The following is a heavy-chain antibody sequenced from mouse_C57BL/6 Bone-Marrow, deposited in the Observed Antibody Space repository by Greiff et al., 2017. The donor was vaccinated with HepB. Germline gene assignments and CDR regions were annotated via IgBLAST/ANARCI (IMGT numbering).Heavy chain of an antibody. J-gene: IGHJ3*01. CDR2: IYPRSGNT. CDR3: ARRKGLRRFAY. D-gene: IGHD2-2*01. V-gene: IGHV1-81*01. Sequence: VKLMESGAELARPGASVKLSCKASGYTFTSYGISWVKQRTGQGLEWIGEIYPRSGNTYYNEKFKGKATLTADKSSSTAYMELRSLTSEDSAVYFCARRKGLRRFAYWGQGTLVTVSA. CDR1: GYTFTSYG.